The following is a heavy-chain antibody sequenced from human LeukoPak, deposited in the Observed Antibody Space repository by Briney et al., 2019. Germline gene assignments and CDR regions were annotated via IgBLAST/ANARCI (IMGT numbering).Heavy chain of an antibody. Sequence: LETLSLTCTVSGGSITSHYWSWIRQPPGKGLEWIGYIYYSGSTNYNPSLKSRVTISVDTSKNQFSLKLSSVTAADTAVYYCARDVGYSTGYFDFWGQGTLVTVSS. D-gene: IGHD6-19*01. CDR1: GGSITSHY. CDR3: ARDVGYSTGYFDF. V-gene: IGHV4-59*11. CDR2: IYYSGST. J-gene: IGHJ4*02.